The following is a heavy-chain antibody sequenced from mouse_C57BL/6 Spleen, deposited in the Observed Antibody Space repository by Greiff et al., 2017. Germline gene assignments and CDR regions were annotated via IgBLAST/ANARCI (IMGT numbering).Heavy chain of an antibody. V-gene: IGHV1-26*01. J-gene: IGHJ2*01. Sequence: VQLQQSGPELVKPGASVKISCKASGYTFTDYYMNWVKQSHGKSLEWIGDINPNNGGTSYNQKFKGKATLTVDKSSSTAYMELRILTSEDSAVYYCARSSGYFDYWGQGTTLTVSS. CDR2: INPNNGGT. CDR1: GYTFTDYY. CDR3: ARSSGYFDY.